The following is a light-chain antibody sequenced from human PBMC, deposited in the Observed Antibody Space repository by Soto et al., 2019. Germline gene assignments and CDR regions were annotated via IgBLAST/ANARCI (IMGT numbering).Light chain of an antibody. Sequence: EIVLTQSPGTLSLSPGERATLSCRASERLSSVYLAWYQQRPGQPPRLLIYGASNRATGIPARFSGSGSGTDFTLTISSLEPEDFAVYYCQQRRNWPITFGQGTRLEIK. CDR3: QQRRNWPIT. CDR2: GAS. CDR1: ERLSSVY. V-gene: IGKV3-11*01. J-gene: IGKJ5*01.